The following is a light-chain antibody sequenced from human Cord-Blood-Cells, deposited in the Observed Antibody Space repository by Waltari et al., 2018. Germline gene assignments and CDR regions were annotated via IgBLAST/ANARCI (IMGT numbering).Light chain of an antibody. CDR2: RDS. V-gene: IGLV3-9*01. Sequence: SYELTPPLSASVALGQTARITCGGNNIGSKNVHWYQQKPGQAPVLVIYRDSNRPSGIPERFSGSNSGNTATLTISRAQAGDEADYYCQVWDSSTVFGGGTKLTVL. J-gene: IGLJ3*02. CDR3: QVWDSSTV. CDR1: NIGSKN.